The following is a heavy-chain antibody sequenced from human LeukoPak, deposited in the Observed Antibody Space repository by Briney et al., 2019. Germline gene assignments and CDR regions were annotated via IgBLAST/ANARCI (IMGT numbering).Heavy chain of an antibody. J-gene: IGHJ4*02. V-gene: IGHV4-4*07. CDR3: ARVSITMVRGVIETLDC. CDR2: IYTSGST. Sequence: PSETLSLTCTVSGGSISSYYWSWIRQPAGKGLEWIGRIYTSGSTNYNPSLKSRVTMSVDTSKNQFSLKLSSVTAADTAVYYCARVSITMVRGVIETLDCWGQGTLVTVSS. CDR1: GGSISSYY. D-gene: IGHD3-10*01.